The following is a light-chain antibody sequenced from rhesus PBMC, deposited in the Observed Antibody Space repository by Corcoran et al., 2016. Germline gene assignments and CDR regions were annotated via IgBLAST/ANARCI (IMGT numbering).Light chain of an antibody. V-gene: IGKV1-32*02. CDR1: QGISSY. J-gene: IGKJ4*01. CDR3: QQGNSNPLT. Sequence: DIQMSQSPSSLSASVGDRVTITCRASQGISSYLNWYQQKPGKAPKLLIYYANSLASGVPSRFSGSVSGTDCTLPISSLKPEDFATYYCQQGNSNPLTFGGGTKVEIK. CDR2: YAN.